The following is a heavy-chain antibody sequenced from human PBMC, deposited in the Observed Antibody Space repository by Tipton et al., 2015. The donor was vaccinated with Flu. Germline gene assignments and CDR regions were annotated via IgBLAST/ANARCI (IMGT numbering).Heavy chain of an antibody. J-gene: IGHJ4*02. CDR2: IFHSGTT. V-gene: IGHV4-39*07. D-gene: IGHD2-15*01. Sequence: TLSLTCTVSGGSVSSSDFYWGWVRQPPGKGPEWIGSIFHSGTTYYDLSLQIRVTISLDTSKNQFSLKMKSVTVDDTAVDYCTRQVEAATRSSSWGQGTLVTVSS. CDR3: TRQVEAATRSSS. CDR1: GGSVSSSDFY.